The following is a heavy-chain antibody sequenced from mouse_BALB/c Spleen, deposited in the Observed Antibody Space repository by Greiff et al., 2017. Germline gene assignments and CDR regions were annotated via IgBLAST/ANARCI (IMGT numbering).Heavy chain of an antibody. V-gene: IGHV1-5*01. D-gene: IGHD1-1*01. CDR2: IYPGNSDT. CDR1: GYTFTSYW. Sequence: VQLQQSGTVLARPGASVKMSCKASGYTFTSYWMHWVKQRPGQGLEWIGAIYPGNSDTSYNQKFKGKAKLTAVTSTSTAYMELSSLTNEDSAVYYCTKGTTVVAPLDYWGQGTTLTVSS. CDR3: TKGTTVVAPLDY. J-gene: IGHJ2*01.